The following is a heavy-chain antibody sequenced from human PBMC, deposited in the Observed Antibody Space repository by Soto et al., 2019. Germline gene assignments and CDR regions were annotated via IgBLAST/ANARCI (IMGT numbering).Heavy chain of an antibody. CDR2: VSPNGQGI. CDR1: GFTLGRYG. V-gene: IGHV3-23*01. CDR3: AKDRDLHRDYFHY. Sequence: GGSLRLSCAASGFTLGRYGMSWVRQAPGKGLEWVSAVSPNGQGIYYADSVRGRFTISRDFSKNTVFLHMDSLRAEDMAVYYCAKDRDLHRDYFHYWGQGTLVTVSS. J-gene: IGHJ4*02.